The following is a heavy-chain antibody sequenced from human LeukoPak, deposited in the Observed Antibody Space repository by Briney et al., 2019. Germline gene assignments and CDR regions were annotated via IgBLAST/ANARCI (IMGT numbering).Heavy chain of an antibody. V-gene: IGHV1-69*04. J-gene: IGHJ6*02. Sequence: ASVKVSCKASGGTFSSYVISRVRQAPGQGLEWMGRIIPIFGIANYAQKFQGRVTITADKSTSTAYMELSSLRSEDTAVYYCATRKCGGDCYSDYYYGMDVWGQGTTVTVSS. CDR1: GGTFSSYV. D-gene: IGHD2-21*02. CDR3: ATRKCGGDCYSDYYYGMDV. CDR2: IIPIFGIA.